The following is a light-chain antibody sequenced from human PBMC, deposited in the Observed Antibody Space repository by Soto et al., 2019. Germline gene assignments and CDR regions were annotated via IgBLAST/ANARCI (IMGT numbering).Light chain of an antibody. Sequence: DIQMTQSPSTLSASEGDRVTIACRARQSITNWLAWYQQKPGKAPNLLIYKASSLESGVPSRFSGSGSGTEFTLTITSLQPDDFATYYCQQYSTYPYTFGQGTKLEIK. CDR3: QQYSTYPYT. V-gene: IGKV1-5*03. J-gene: IGKJ2*01. CDR1: QSITNW. CDR2: KAS.